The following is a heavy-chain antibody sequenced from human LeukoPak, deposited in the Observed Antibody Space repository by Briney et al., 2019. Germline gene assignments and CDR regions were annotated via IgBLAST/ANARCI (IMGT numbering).Heavy chain of an antibody. Sequence: SETLSLTCSVSDDSLSANRYYWGWVRQPPGKGLEWIANIHYTGITQYNPSFDSRVTLSADTSKKHFSLKLTSMTAADTAVYYCTRGIDSSKIGDYWGRGISVTVSS. CDR1: DDSLSANRYY. V-gene: IGHV4-39*02. J-gene: IGHJ4*02. CDR2: IHYTGIT. CDR3: TRGIDSSKIGDY. D-gene: IGHD2-21*01.